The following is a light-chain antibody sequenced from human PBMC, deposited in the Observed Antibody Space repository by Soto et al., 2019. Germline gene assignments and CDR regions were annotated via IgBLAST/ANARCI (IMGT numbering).Light chain of an antibody. CDR3: QHSYTTPRT. CDR2: AAS. V-gene: IGKV1-39*01. Sequence: DIQMTQSPSSLSASVGDRVTITCRASQSISTYLNWYLQKPGKAPVLLIYAASRLQSGVPSRFNRTGSGTDFTLTINSLQPEDFATYSCQHSYTTPRTFGQGPSWRSN. J-gene: IGKJ2*01. CDR1: QSISTY.